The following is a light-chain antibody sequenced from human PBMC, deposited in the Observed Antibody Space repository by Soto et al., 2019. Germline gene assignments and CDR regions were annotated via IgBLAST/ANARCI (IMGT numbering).Light chain of an antibody. CDR1: QSVSSSY. Sequence: EIVLTQSPGTLSLSPGERATLSCRASQSVSSSYLTWYQQKPGQAHRLLIYGASRRATGIPDRFSGSGSGTDFTLTISSLQSDDFAVYYCQQYDNWPWTFGQGTKVDIK. J-gene: IGKJ1*01. CDR2: GAS. V-gene: IGKV3-20*01. CDR3: QQYDNWPWT.